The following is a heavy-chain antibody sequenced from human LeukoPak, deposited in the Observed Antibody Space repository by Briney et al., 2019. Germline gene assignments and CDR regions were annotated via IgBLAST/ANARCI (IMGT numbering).Heavy chain of an antibody. CDR3: AKDLGTDSGGYGYFGY. V-gene: IGHV3-23*01. CDR2: ISVAGDGT. D-gene: IGHD3-22*01. Sequence: GGSLRLSCAASGFSVSSYAMSWVRQAPGEWRGWGSTISVAGDGTYYAESLKGRLTISRDNSKHTLYLQMNSLSADATAIYYCAKDLGTDSGGYGYFGYWGQGTMVTVSS. CDR1: GFSVSSYA. J-gene: IGHJ4*02.